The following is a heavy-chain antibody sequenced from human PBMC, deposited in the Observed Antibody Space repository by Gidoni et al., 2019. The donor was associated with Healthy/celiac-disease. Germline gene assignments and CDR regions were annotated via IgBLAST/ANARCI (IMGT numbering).Heavy chain of an antibody. J-gene: IGHJ6*02. CDR3: AKDMEAAAGNYYYYGMDV. V-gene: IGHV3-43*01. Sequence: EVQLVESGGVVVQPGGSLSLSCAASGFTFDDYTMHWVRHAPGKGLEWVSLISWDGGSTYYADSVKGRFTISRDNSKNSLYLQMNSLRTEDTALYYCAKDMEAAAGNYYYYGMDVWGQGTTVTVSS. D-gene: IGHD6-13*01. CDR1: GFTFDDYT. CDR2: ISWDGGST.